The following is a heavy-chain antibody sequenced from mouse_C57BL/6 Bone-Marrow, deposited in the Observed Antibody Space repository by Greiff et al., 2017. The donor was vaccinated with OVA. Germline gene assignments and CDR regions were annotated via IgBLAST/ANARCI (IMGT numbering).Heavy chain of an antibody. J-gene: IGHJ1*03. D-gene: IGHD2-1*01. Sequence: VQLQQSGPELVKPGASVKIPCKASGYTFTDYNMDWVKQSHGKSLEWIGDINPNNGGTIYNQKFKGKATLTVDKSSSTAYMELRSLTSEDTAVYYCARRKFYYGNSYWYFDVWGTGTTVTVSS. CDR3: ARRKFYYGNSYWYFDV. V-gene: IGHV1-18*01. CDR2: INPNNGGT. CDR1: GYTFTDYN.